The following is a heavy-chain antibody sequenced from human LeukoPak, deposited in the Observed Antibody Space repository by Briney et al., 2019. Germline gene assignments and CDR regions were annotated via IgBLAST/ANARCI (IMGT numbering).Heavy chain of an antibody. V-gene: IGHV4-31*03. J-gene: IGHJ4*02. CDR1: GGSISSGGYY. Sequence: KASQTLSLTCTVSGGSISSGGYYWSWIRQHPGKGLEWIGYIYYSGSTYYNPSLKSRVTISVDTSKNQFSLKLSSVTAADTAVYYCARGSQSLGYCSGGSCRAKIFDYWGQGTLVTVSS. D-gene: IGHD2-15*01. CDR3: ARGSQSLGYCSGGSCRAKIFDY. CDR2: IYYSGST.